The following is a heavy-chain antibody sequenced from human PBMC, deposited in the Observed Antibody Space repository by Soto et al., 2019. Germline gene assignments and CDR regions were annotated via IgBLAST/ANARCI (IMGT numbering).Heavy chain of an antibody. CDR1: GYTFTSYG. CDR3: ARDKSYDSSGPYYFDY. J-gene: IGHJ4*02. V-gene: IGHV1-18*01. Sequence: GASVKVSCKASGYTFTSYGISWVRQAPGQGLEWMGWISAYNGNTSYAQKFQGRVTMTRDTSTSTVYMELSSLRSEDTAVYYCARDKSYDSSGPYYFDYWGQGTLVTVSS. CDR2: ISAYNGNT. D-gene: IGHD3-22*01.